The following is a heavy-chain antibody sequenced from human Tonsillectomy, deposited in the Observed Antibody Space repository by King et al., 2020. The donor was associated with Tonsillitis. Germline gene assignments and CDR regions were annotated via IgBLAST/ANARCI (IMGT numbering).Heavy chain of an antibody. CDR2: IYHSGST. Sequence: VQLQESGPGLVKPSGTLSLTCAVSGGSIGTTNWWSWVRQPPGKGLEWIGEIYHSGSTNYNPSLRSRVTISLDKFKNQFSLNMSPATAAGTAVYYCARDGRGSVTCVGYYIHYGMDVWGQGTTVTVSS. CDR3: ARDGRGSVTCVGYYIHYGMDV. J-gene: IGHJ6*02. CDR1: GGSIGTTNW. D-gene: IGHD4-17*01. V-gene: IGHV4-4*02.